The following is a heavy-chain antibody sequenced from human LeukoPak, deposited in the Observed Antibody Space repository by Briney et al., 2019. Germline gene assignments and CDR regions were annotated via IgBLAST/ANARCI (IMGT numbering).Heavy chain of an antibody. CDR2: ISSSSSTI. CDR3: ARDVGPYYYDSSAFMR. CDR1: GFTFSSYS. D-gene: IGHD3-22*01. J-gene: IGHJ4*02. Sequence: PGGSLRLSCAASGFTFSSYSMNWVRQAPGKVLEWVSYISSSSSTIYYADSVKGRFTISRDNAKNSLYLQMNSLRAEDTAVYYRARDVGPYYYDSSAFMRWGQGTLVTVSS. V-gene: IGHV3-48*01.